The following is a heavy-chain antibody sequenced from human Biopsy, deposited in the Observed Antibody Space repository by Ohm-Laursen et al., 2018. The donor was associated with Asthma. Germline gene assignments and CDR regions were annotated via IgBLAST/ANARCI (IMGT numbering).Heavy chain of an antibody. CDR1: GGTFSNYA. J-gene: IGHJ6*02. D-gene: IGHD3-10*01. CDR3: ARAVDYSHYYGIDV. CDR2: ISVDNGNT. Sequence: GSSVKVSCKASGGTFSNYAISWVRQAPGQGLEWMGWISVDNGNTKVAQKLQDRVTMITDTSTSTAYMELRSLRSDDTAVYFCARAVDYSHYYGIDVWGQGTTVTVS. V-gene: IGHV1-18*01.